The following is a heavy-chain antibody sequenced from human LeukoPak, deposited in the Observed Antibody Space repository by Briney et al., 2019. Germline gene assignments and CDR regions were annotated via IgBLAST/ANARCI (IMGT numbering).Heavy chain of an antibody. CDR1: GFTFSSYA. CDR2: ISGSGGST. D-gene: IGHD1-26*01. Sequence: GGSLRLSCAASGFTFSSYAMSWVRQAPGKGLEWVSAISGSGGSTYYADSVKGRFTISRDNSKNTLYLQMNSLRAEDTAVYYCARDRYGIGPVRRFDYWGQGTLVTVSS. CDR3: ARDRYGIGPVRRFDY. V-gene: IGHV3-23*01. J-gene: IGHJ4*02.